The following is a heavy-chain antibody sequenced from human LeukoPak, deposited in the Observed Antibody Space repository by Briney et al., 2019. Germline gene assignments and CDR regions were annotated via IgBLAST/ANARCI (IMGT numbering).Heavy chain of an antibody. Sequence: GGSLRLSCAASGFTFSSYAMHWVRQAPGKGLEYVSAISSNGGSTYYANSVKGRFTISRDNSKNTLYLQMGSLRAEDMAVYYCARGGHLYDFWGGQLAYMDVWGKGTTVTVSS. V-gene: IGHV3-64*01. J-gene: IGHJ6*03. D-gene: IGHD3-3*01. CDR1: GFTFSSYA. CDR2: ISSNGGST. CDR3: ARGGHLYDFWGGQLAYMDV.